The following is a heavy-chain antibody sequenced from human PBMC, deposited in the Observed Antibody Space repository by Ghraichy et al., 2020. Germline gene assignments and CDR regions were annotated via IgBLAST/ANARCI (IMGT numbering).Heavy chain of an antibody. Sequence: SETLSLTCAVYGGSFSGYYWSWIRQPPGKGLEWIGEINHSGSTNYNPSLKSRVTISVDTSKNQFSLKLSSVTAADTAVYYCARGGYCSSTSCYAGYYYYGMDVWGQGTTVTVSS. CDR2: INHSGST. V-gene: IGHV4-34*01. J-gene: IGHJ6*02. CDR3: ARGGYCSSTSCYAGYYYYGMDV. D-gene: IGHD2-2*01. CDR1: GGSFSGYY.